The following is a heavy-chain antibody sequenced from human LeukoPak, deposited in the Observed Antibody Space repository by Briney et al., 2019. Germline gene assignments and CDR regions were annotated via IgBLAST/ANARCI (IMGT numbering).Heavy chain of an antibody. Sequence: GESLKISCKGSGYSFTSYWIGWVRQMPGRGLGWMGIIYPGDSDTRYSPSFQGQVTISADKSISTAYLQWSSLKASDTAMYYCARLGDIVVVPARLNPQGLFDYWGQGTLVTVSS. CDR1: GYSFTSYW. J-gene: IGHJ4*02. CDR2: IYPGDSDT. V-gene: IGHV5-51*01. CDR3: ARLGDIVVVPARLNPQGLFDY. D-gene: IGHD2-2*01.